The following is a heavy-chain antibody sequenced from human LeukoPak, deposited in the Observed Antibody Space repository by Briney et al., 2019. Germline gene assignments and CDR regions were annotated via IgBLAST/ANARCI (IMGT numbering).Heavy chain of an antibody. J-gene: IGHJ4*02. CDR1: GGSFSGYY. CDR3: TTAEWLYPTLDY. CDR2: IKSKTDGGTT. D-gene: IGHD3-3*01. Sequence: PSETLSLTCAVYGGSFSGYYWSWIRQAPGKGLEWVGRIKSKTDGGTTDYAAPVKGRFTISRDDSKNTLYLQMNSLKTEDTAVYYCTTAEWLYPTLDYWGQGTLVTVSS. V-gene: IGHV3-15*01.